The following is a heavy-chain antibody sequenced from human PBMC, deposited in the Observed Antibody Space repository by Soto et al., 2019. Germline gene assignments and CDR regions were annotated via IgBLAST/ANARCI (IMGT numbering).Heavy chain of an antibody. V-gene: IGHV4-59*12. Sequence: QVQLQESGPGLVKPSETLSLTCTVSGGSISSYYWCWIRQPPGKGLEWLGYRYYSGSTNYNPSLTGRVTLSVDTSKNLSSWERISVTAADTGVYYCAIEGLSGGYYYCYGMYGWGQGTTGTVSS. D-gene: IGHD1-26*01. J-gene: IGHJ6*02. CDR1: GGSISSYY. CDR2: RYYSGST. CDR3: AIEGLSGGYYYCYGMYG.